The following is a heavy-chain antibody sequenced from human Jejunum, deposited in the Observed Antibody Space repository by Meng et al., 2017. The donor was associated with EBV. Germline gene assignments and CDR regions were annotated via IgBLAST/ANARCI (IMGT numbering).Heavy chain of an antibody. CDR2: MHPGGST. Sequence: QVQLQGAGQGLGKPSGTLSLTCAVSGDSTSSSHWWSWVRQSPGKGLEWIGEMHPGGSTNYNPSLKSRVTISVDNSKNQFSLKLTSVTAADTAVYYCAKSNDYSLNSWGQGTLVTVSS. D-gene: IGHD4-11*01. CDR3: AKSNDYSLNS. J-gene: IGHJ4*02. V-gene: IGHV4-4*02. CDR1: GDSTSSSHW.